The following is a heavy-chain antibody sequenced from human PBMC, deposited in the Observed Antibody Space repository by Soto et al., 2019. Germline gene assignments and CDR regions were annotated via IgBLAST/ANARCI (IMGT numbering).Heavy chain of an antibody. Sequence: TSETLSLTCTVSGGSISRGGYYWSWIRQHPGKGLEWIGYIYYSGSTYYNPSLKSRVTISVDTSKNQFSLKLSSVTAADTAVYYCARSSTSANYFDYWGQGTLVTVSS. CDR1: GGSISRGGYY. J-gene: IGHJ4*02. CDR2: IYYSGST. D-gene: IGHD2-2*01. CDR3: ARSSTSANYFDY. V-gene: IGHV4-31*03.